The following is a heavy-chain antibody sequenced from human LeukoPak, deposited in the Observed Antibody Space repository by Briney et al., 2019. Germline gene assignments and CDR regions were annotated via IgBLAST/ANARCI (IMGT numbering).Heavy chain of an antibody. D-gene: IGHD5-24*01. V-gene: IGHV3-30-3*01. CDR1: GFTFSSYA. J-gene: IGHJ4*02. CDR3: ARNLGEHGYKYPGGY. CDR2: ISYDGSNK. Sequence: GRSLRLSCAASGFTFSSYAMHWVRQAPGKGLEWVAVISYDGSNKYYADSVKGRFTISRDNSRDTLNLHMYSLRSEDTAVYYCARNLGEHGYKYPGGYWGQGTLVTVSS.